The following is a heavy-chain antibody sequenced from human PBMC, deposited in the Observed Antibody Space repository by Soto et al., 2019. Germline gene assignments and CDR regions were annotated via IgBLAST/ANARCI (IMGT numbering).Heavy chain of an antibody. CDR3: ATSHFDWLLITWDY. J-gene: IGHJ4*02. D-gene: IGHD3-9*01. CDR2: ISYDGSNK. CDR1: GFTFSSYG. V-gene: IGHV3-30*03. Sequence: GGSLRLSCAASGFTFSSYGMHWVRQAPGKGLEWVAVISYDGSNKYYADSVKGRFTISRDNSKNTLYLQMNSLRAEDTAVYYCATSHFDWLLITWDYWGQGTLVTVSS.